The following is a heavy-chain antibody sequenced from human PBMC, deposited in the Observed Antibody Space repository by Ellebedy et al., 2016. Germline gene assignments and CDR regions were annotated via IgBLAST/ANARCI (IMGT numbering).Heavy chain of an antibody. D-gene: IGHD4-17*01. CDR3: ARDCGHGDYALDAFDI. Sequence: GESLKISCAASGFTFSSYGMHWVRQAPGKGLEWVAVISYDGSNKYYADSVKGRFTISRDNSKNTLYLQMNSLRAEDTAVYYCARDCGHGDYALDAFDIWGQGTMVTVSS. CDR1: GFTFSSYG. CDR2: ISYDGSNK. J-gene: IGHJ3*02. V-gene: IGHV3-30*03.